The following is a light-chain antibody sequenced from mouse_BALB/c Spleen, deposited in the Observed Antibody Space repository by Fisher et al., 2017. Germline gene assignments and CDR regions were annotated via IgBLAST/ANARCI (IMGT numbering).Light chain of an antibody. CDR2: DTS. CDR1: SSVSY. V-gene: IGKV4-55*01. CDR3: QQYHSYPRT. Sequence: IVITQSPAIMSASPGEKVTMTCSASSSVSYMYWYQQKPGSSPRLLIYDTSNLASGVPVRFSGSGSGTSYSLTISRMEAEDAATYYCQQYHSYPRTFGGGTKLEIK. J-gene: IGKJ1*01.